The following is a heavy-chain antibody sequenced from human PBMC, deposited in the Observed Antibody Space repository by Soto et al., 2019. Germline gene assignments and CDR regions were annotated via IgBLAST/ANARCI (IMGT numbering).Heavy chain of an antibody. CDR1: GFTFSSYA. CDR3: AGAAGTAWSEGWFDP. V-gene: IGHV3-21*01. CDR2: ISSSSSYI. D-gene: IGHD6-13*01. J-gene: IGHJ5*02. Sequence: EVQLLESGGGLVQPGGSLRLSCAASGFTFSSYAMSWVRQAPGKGLEWVSAISSSSSYIYYADSVKGRFTISRDNAKNSLYLQMNSLRAEDTAVYYCAGAAGTAWSEGWFDPWGQGTLVTVSS.